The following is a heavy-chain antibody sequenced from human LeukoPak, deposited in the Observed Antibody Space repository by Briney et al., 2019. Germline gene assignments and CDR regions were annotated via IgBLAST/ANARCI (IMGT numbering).Heavy chain of an antibody. D-gene: IGHD3-3*01. CDR2: IYYSGST. Sequence: PSETLSLTCTVSGGSISSGDYHWSWIRQPPGKGLEWIGYIYYSGSTYYNPSLKSRVTISVDTSKNQFSLKLSSVTAADTAVYYCARVTDDFWSGYPHFDYWGQGTLVTVSS. CDR3: ARVTDDFWSGYPHFDY. V-gene: IGHV4-30-4*08. J-gene: IGHJ4*02. CDR1: GGSISSGDYH.